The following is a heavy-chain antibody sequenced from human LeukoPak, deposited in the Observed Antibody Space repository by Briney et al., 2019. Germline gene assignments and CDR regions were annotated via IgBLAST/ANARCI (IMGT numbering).Heavy chain of an antibody. D-gene: IGHD3-16*01. J-gene: IGHJ2*01. V-gene: IGHV4-39*01. CDR3: ARHFKIGEGPLYWYFDL. Sequence: PSETLSLTCSVSGGSISSSSYYWGWIRQPPGKGLEWIGSIYYSGSTYYSASLKSRVTISVDTSKKQVSLKLSSVTAADTAVYYCARHFKIGEGPLYWYFDLWGRGTLVTVSS. CDR2: IYYSGST. CDR1: GGSISSSSYY.